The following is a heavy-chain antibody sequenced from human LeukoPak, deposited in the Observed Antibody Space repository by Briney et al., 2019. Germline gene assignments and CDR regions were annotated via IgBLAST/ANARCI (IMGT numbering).Heavy chain of an antibody. CDR3: ASERPSSSWYDY. J-gene: IGHJ4*02. CDR2: IKPDGSEK. D-gene: IGHD6-13*01. CDR1: EFTVSSQW. V-gene: IGHV3-7*01. Sequence: SGGSLRLSCAASEFTVSSQWMTWVRQAPGKGLEWVANIKPDGSEKYYAASVRGRFTISRDNAKKALYLQMNSLRVEDTAVYYCASERPSSSWYDYWGQGTLVTVSS.